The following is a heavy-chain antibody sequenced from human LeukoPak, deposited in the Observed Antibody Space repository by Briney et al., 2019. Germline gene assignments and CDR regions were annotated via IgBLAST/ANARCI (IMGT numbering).Heavy chain of an antibody. J-gene: IGHJ6*02. CDR1: GGTFSSYA. Sequence: ASVKVSCKASGGTFSSYAISWERQAPGQGLEWMGGIIPIFGTANYAQKFQGRVTITTDESTSTAYMELSSLRSEDTAVYYCARGGLGRYYGMDVWDQGTTVTVSS. D-gene: IGHD3/OR15-3a*01. CDR2: IIPIFGTA. CDR3: ARGGLGRYYGMDV. V-gene: IGHV1-69*05.